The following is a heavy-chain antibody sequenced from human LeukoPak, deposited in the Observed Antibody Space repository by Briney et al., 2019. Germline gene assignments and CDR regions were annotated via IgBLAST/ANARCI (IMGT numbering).Heavy chain of an antibody. V-gene: IGHV4-4*07. CDR3: ARIFDRDV. D-gene: IGHD3-22*01. CDR2: IHTGGST. CDR1: GGSIFTYY. J-gene: IGHJ3*01. Sequence: SETLSLTCSISGGSIFTYYWSWVRQPAGKGLEWIGRIHTGGSTNYSPSLKSRVTMSLDTSKNQFSLKLASATAADTAVYYCARIFDRDVWGQGTLVTVSS.